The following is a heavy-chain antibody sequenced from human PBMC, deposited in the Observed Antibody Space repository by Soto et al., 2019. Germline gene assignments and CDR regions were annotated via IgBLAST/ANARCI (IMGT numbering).Heavy chain of an antibody. Sequence: GGSLRLSCASSGFTFSDYYMTWIRQAPGKGLEWISYISTRSDYTNYADSVKGRFTISRDNAKSSLYLQMNTLRAEDTAVYYCARDRDLSSSWSFDYWGQGILVTVSS. V-gene: IGHV3-11*06. CDR2: ISTRSDYT. D-gene: IGHD6-13*01. CDR1: GFTFSDYY. CDR3: ARDRDLSSSWSFDY. J-gene: IGHJ4*02.